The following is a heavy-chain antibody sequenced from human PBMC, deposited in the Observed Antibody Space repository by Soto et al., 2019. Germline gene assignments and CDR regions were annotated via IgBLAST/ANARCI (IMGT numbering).Heavy chain of an antibody. Sequence: GGSLRLSCAASGFTFSSYAMSWVRQAPGKGLEWVSAISGSGGSTYYADSVKGRFTISRDNSKNTLYLQMNSLRAEDTAVYYCAKQSEDWPGYYYGMDVWGQGTTVTVSS. CDR2: ISGSGGST. CDR1: GFTFSSYA. D-gene: IGHD3-9*01. V-gene: IGHV3-23*01. CDR3: AKQSEDWPGYYYGMDV. J-gene: IGHJ6*02.